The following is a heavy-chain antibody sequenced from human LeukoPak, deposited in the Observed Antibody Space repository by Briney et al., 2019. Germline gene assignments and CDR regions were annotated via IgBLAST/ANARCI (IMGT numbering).Heavy chain of an antibody. CDR2: IKSKTDGGTT. Sequence: GGSLRLSCAASGFTFSKAWMYWVRQAPGKGLEWVGRIKSKTDGGTTDYAAPVKGRFTISRDDSKNTLFLQMNSLKTEDTATYYCTTPKYSSYDFYFWGQGTLVTVSS. J-gene: IGHJ4*02. D-gene: IGHD5-12*01. V-gene: IGHV3-15*07. CDR1: GFTFSKAW. CDR3: TTPKYSSYDFYF.